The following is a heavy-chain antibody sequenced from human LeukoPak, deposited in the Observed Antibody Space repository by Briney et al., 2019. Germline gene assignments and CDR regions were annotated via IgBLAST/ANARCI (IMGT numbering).Heavy chain of an antibody. Sequence: ASETLSLTCTVSGGSISSSSYYWGWIRQPPGKGLEWIGSIYYSGSTYYNPSLKSRVTISVDTSKDQFSLKLSSVTAADTAVYYCAGLSGSYYYYYMDVWGKGTTVTVSS. CDR2: IYYSGST. V-gene: IGHV4-39*07. CDR1: GGSISSSSYY. CDR3: AGLSGSYYYYYMDV. D-gene: IGHD1-26*01. J-gene: IGHJ6*03.